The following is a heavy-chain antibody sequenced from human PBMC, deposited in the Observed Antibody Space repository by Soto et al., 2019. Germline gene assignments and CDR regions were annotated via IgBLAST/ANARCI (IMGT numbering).Heavy chain of an antibody. J-gene: IGHJ3*02. Sequence: PGGSLRLSCAASGFTFSSYGMHWVRQAPGKGLEWVAVISYDGSNKYYADSVKGRFTISRDNSKNTLYLQMNSLRAEDTAVYYCAKDRGSPSSSWPPDAFDIWGQGTIVTVSS. CDR2: ISYDGSNK. CDR3: AKDRGSPSSSWPPDAFDI. D-gene: IGHD6-13*01. V-gene: IGHV3-30*18. CDR1: GFTFSSYG.